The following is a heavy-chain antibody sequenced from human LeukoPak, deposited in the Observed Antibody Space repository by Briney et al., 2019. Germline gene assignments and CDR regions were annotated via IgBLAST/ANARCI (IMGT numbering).Heavy chain of an antibody. Sequence: GGPLRLSCTASGFPFIEYRRSWRRQPPERGMEWISYIGIDSGNTKYADSVRGRFTISADKAKNSLYLQMNSLRVEDTAVYYCARDHNYAFDHWGQGTLVSVAS. CDR1: GFPFIEYR. D-gene: IGHD1-1*01. CDR3: ARDHNYAFDH. V-gene: IGHV3-11*06. J-gene: IGHJ4*02. CDR2: IGIDSGNT.